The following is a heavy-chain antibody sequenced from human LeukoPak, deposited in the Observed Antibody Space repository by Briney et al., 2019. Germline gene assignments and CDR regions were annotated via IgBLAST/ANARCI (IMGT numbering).Heavy chain of an antibody. V-gene: IGHV3-23*01. D-gene: IGHD2-15*01. CDR2: ITASGDRT. CDR3: ARGDIVVVVSASDY. Sequence: GGSLRLSCAASGFTFSTYYMNWVRQAPGKGLEWVSGITASGDRTFYGDSVRGRFTMSRDNSKNTVYLQMNSLRVDDTAVYYCARGDIVVVVSASDYWGQGTLVTVSS. J-gene: IGHJ4*02. CDR1: GFTFSTYY.